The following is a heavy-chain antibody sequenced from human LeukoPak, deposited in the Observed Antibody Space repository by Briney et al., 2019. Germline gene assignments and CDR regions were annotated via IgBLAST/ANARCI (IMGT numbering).Heavy chain of an antibody. J-gene: IGHJ6*03. CDR3: ARGRQDVNMILVVMAGVSYYLDV. V-gene: IGHV4-34*01. CDR2: MSPSGSS. D-gene: IGHD3-22*01. Sequence: SETLSLTSAVYGGSFSDYYWTWIRQTPGKGLEWIGEMSPSGSSNYNPSLKSGVTIPVNTSKNQFSLKLRSVTAADTAVYYCARGRQDVNMILVVMAGVSYYLDVWSKGTTVTVS. CDR1: GGSFSDYY.